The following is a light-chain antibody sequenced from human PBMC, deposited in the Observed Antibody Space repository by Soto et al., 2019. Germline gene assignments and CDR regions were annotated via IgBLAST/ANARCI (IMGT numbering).Light chain of an antibody. Sequence: QSVLTQPASVSGSPEQSITISCTGTSSDVGNYNLVSWYQQHPAKAPKLLIHEVSQRPSGVSDCFSGSKSGNTASLTISGLQAEDEADYYCSSYAGRGLGVFGGGTKVTVL. V-gene: IGLV2-23*02. CDR3: SSYAGRGLGV. CDR1: SSDVGNYNL. J-gene: IGLJ3*02. CDR2: EVS.